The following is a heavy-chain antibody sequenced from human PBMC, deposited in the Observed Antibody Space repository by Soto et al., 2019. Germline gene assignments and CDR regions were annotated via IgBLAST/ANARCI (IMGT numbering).Heavy chain of an antibody. Sequence: EVQLLESGGGLVRPGGSLRLSCAASGFTFSSYAMNWVRQAPGKGLEWVSAISGTGYNTYYADSLKGRFTISRDNSKNNLSLQMNSRRAADTAVYYCARERQFSHRGGGMDVWGQGTTVTVSS. CDR1: GFTFSSYA. D-gene: IGHD3-10*01. CDR3: ARERQFSHRGGGMDV. V-gene: IGHV3-23*01. CDR2: ISGTGYNT. J-gene: IGHJ6*02.